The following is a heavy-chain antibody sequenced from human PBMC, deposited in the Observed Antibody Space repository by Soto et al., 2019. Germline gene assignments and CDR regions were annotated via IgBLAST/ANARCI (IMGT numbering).Heavy chain of an antibody. D-gene: IGHD3-10*01. Sequence: ASVKVSCKASGYTFTSYDINWVRQATGQGLEWKGWMNPNSGNTGYAQKFQGRVTMTRNTSISTAYMELSSLRSVDTVVYYCLRGDRGLLGYYHYYMDVWGKGTTVTSP. V-gene: IGHV1-8*01. CDR1: GYTFTSYD. J-gene: IGHJ6*03. CDR2: MNPNSGNT. CDR3: LRGDRGLLGYYHYYMDV.